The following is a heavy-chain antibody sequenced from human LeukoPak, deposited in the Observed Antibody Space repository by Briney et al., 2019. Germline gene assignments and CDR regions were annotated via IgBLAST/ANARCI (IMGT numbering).Heavy chain of an antibody. CDR3: AKEDSGSSPAG. CDR2: ISSSSSYI. CDR1: GFTFSSYS. J-gene: IGHJ4*02. D-gene: IGHD3-10*01. Sequence: GGSLRLSCAASGFTFSSYSMNWVRQAPGKGLEWVSSISSSSSYIYYADSVKGRFTISRDNTKNSLFLHMNSLRAEDTAVYYCAKEDSGSSPAGWGQGTLVTVSS. V-gene: IGHV3-21*04.